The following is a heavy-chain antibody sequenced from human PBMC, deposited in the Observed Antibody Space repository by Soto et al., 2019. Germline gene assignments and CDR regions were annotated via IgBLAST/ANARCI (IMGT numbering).Heavy chain of an antibody. CDR2: LWYDGSNK. J-gene: IGHJ6*02. CDR1: GVTLSSDG. D-gene: IGHD6-6*01. Sequence: ARGARRLPCGGSGVTLSSDGNHWCRQAPGKGLEWVEVLWYDGSNKYYADSVKGRFTISRDNSKNTLYLQMNSLRAEDTAVYYCARIARRSPSYYYYGMDVWGQGTTVTVSS. CDR3: ARIARRSPSYYYYGMDV. V-gene: IGHV3-33*01.